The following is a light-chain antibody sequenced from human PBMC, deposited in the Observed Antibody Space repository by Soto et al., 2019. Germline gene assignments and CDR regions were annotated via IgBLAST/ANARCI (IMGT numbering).Light chain of an antibody. J-gene: IGKJ1*01. CDR2: KAS. Sequence: DMHMTQSPSTLSASRVDVVTISFRASQSISSWLAWYQQIPGKAPKLLIYKASSLQSGVPSRFSGSGSETEFTLTITGLQPDDFATYYCHQYSRFPRTFGQGTKVDIK. CDR3: HQYSRFPRT. V-gene: IGKV1-5*03. CDR1: QSISSW.